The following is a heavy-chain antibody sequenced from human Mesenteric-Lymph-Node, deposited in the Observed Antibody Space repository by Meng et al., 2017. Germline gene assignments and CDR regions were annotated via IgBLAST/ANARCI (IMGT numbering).Heavy chain of an antibody. D-gene: IGHD5-18*01. CDR3: ASSTVQLYLDL. V-gene: IGHV1-69*02. CDR2: IIPILGIA. J-gene: IGHJ2*01. CDR1: GGTFSSYT. Sequence: QVQLVQSGAEVKKPGSSVKVSCKASGGTFSSYTISWVRQAPGQGLEWMGRIIPILGIANYAQKFQGRVTITADKSTSTAYMELSSLRSEDTAVYYCASSTVQLYLDLWGRGTLVTVSS.